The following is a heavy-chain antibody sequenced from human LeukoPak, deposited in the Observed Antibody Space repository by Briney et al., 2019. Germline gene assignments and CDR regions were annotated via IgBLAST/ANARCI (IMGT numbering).Heavy chain of an antibody. Sequence: GESLKISCQGSGSNFASYWIAWVRQLPGRGLEWMGISHPADSDTRYSPSFQGQVTISADKSISTAYLQWSSLRASDTAMYYCARSRSGWSFDYWGQGTLVTVSS. CDR3: ARSRSGWSFDY. V-gene: IGHV5-51*01. CDR2: SHPADSDT. J-gene: IGHJ4*02. CDR1: GSNFASYW. D-gene: IGHD6-19*01.